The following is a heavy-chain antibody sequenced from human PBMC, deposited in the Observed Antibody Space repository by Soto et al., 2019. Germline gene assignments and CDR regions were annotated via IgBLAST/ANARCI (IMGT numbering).Heavy chain of an antibody. CDR2: IYWDDDK. CDR3: AHTRGGGNSALIDY. V-gene: IGHV2-5*02. J-gene: IGHJ4*02. CDR1: AFSLTTDGVG. D-gene: IGHD1-1*01. Sequence: QISLRESGPTLVKPTQTLTLTCTFSAFSLTTDGVGVAWIRQPPGKALEWLAHIYWDDDKRYSPSLKSRLTVTKDTSKNQVVLTMTNMDPVDTATYYCAHTRGGGNSALIDYWGQGTLVTVSS.